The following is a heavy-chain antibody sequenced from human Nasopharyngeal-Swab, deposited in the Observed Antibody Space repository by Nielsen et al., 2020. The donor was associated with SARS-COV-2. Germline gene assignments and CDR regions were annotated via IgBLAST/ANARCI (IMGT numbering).Heavy chain of an antibody. CDR3: ARGVEVDY. V-gene: IGHV3-33*01. CDR2: IWYDGSNK. D-gene: IGHD5-24*01. J-gene: IGHJ4*02. CDR1: GFTFSSYG. Sequence: RGSLTLSCAASGFTFSSYGMHWVRQAPGKGLEWVAFIWYDGSNKYYADSVKGRLTISRDNSKNTLYLQMNSLRAEDTAVYYWARGVEVDYWGQGTLVTVSS.